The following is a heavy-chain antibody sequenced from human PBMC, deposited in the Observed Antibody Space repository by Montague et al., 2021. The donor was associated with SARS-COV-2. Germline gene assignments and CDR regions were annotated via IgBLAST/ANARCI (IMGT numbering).Heavy chain of an antibody. V-gene: IGHV4-4*07. CDR1: GGSMNLYY. J-gene: IGHJ6*02. CDR2: FYPSGST. CDR3: ARGLIRGDHGWDV. D-gene: IGHD3-10*01. Sequence: SETLSLTCNVSGGSMNLYYWTWVRQPAGKGLEWIGRFYPSGSTNFNPYLQSRVSMSVDMSKNQFSLILTSVTAADTAIYYCARGLIRGDHGWDVWGQGTTVSVSS.